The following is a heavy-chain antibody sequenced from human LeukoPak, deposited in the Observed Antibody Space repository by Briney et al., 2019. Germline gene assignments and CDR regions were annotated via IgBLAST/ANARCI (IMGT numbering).Heavy chain of an antibody. V-gene: IGHV1-18*01. CDR2: ISAYNGNT. Sequence: ASVKVSCKASGYTFTSYGISWVRQAPGQGLEWMGWISAYNGNTNYAQKLQGRVTMTTDTSTSTAYMELRSLRSDDTAVYYCATLIGGYSYGYYYYYMDVWGKGTTVTVSS. CDR1: GYTFTSYG. CDR3: ATLIGGYSYGYYYYYMDV. D-gene: IGHD5-18*01. J-gene: IGHJ6*03.